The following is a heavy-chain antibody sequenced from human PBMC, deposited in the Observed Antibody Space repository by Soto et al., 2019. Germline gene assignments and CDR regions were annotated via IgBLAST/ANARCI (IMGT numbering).Heavy chain of an antibody. J-gene: IGHJ4*02. V-gene: IGHV1-69*13. CDR2: IIPIFGTA. CDR3: ARDGEYCGGDCYFDY. Sequence: SVKVSCKASGGTFSSYAISWVRQAPGQGLEWMGGIIPIFGTANYAQKFQGRVTITADESTSTAYMELSSLRSEDTAVYYCARDGEYCGGDCYFDYWGQGTLVTVYS. D-gene: IGHD2-21*02. CDR1: GGTFSSYA.